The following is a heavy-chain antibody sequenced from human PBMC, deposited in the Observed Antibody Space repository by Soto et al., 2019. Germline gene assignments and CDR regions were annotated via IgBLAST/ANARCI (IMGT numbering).Heavy chain of an antibody. V-gene: IGHV3-23*01. CDR3: VRKYPGTRPFDY. D-gene: IGHD2-2*01. J-gene: IGHJ4*01. CDR1: GFTFNSYA. CDR2: IGTDGNT. Sequence: GGSLRLSCAASGFTFNSYAMNWVRQAPGKGLAWVSAIGTDGNTYYANSVKGRFTISRDNSRTTLYLQMNSLRVEDTALYYCVRKYPGTRPFDYWGQGALVTVSS.